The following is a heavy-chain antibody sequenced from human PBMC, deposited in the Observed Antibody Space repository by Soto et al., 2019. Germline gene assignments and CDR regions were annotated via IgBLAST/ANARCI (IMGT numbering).Heavy chain of an antibody. D-gene: IGHD3-3*01. CDR3: ARFEVFGVVTTHYYGMDV. V-gene: IGHV4-39*01. CDR1: DGSIRSSSYY. CDR2: IYYSGST. J-gene: IGHJ6*02. Sequence: PSETLSLTSTVSDGSIRSSSYYWGWIRQPPGKGLEWIGSIYYSGSTYYNPSLKSRVTISVDTSKNQFSLKLSSVTAADTAVYYRARFEVFGVVTTHYYGMDVWGQGTTVTVSS.